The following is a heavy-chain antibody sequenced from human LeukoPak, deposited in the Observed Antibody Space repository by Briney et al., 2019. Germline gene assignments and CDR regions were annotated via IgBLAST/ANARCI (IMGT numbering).Heavy chain of an antibody. CDR1: GYTFTDYY. CDR2: IKPKSGGT. J-gene: IGHJ4*02. Sequence: ASVKVSCKASGYTFTDYYMHWVRQAPGQGLEWMGWIKPKSGGTNYAQRFQGRVTLTRDTTISTGYMELTRLRSDDTAVYYCARVPKDGYKYDYWGQGTLVTVSS. CDR3: ARVPKDGYKYDY. D-gene: IGHD5-24*01. V-gene: IGHV1-2*02.